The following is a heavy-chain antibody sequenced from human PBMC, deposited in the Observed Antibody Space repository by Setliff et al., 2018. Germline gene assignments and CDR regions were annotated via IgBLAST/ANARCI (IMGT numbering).Heavy chain of an antibody. CDR1: GVSFSSTTFY. J-gene: IGHJ4*02. D-gene: IGHD2-8*01. CDR3: ARDPGVHSGTWCLDS. V-gene: IGHV4-39*07. CDR2: VSFFGSA. Sequence: PSETLSLTCNVSGVSFSSTTFYWAWVRQSPGKGLEWIGSVSFFGSAYYNPSLQSRGAISLDTSGNQFSLELSAVTAADTAVYYCARDPGVHSGTWCLDSWGQGTQVTVSS.